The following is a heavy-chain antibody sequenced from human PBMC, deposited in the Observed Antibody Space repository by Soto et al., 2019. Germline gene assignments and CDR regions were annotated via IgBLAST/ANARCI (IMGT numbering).Heavy chain of an antibody. J-gene: IGHJ6*02. CDR2: IIPIFGTA. CDR1: GGTFSSYA. Sequence: QVQLVQSGAEVKKPGSSVKVSCKASGGTFSSYAISWVRQAPGQGLEWMGVIIPIFGTANYAQKFQGRVTITADESTSTAYMELSSLRSEDTAVYYCARDRYYYDSSGYDYSYYYGMDVWGQGTTVTVSS. D-gene: IGHD3-22*01. CDR3: ARDRYYYDSSGYDYSYYYGMDV. V-gene: IGHV1-69*01.